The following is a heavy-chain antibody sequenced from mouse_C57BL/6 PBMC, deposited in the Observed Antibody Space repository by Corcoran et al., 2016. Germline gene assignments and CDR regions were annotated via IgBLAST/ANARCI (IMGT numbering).Heavy chain of an antibody. Sequence: EVQLQQSGPELVKPGASVKISCKASGYTFTDYYMNWVKQSHGKSLEWIGDINPNNGGTSYNQKFKGKATLTVDKSSSTAYMELRSLTSEDSAVYYCASPSGYRTWFAYWGQGTLVTVSA. J-gene: IGHJ3*01. CDR2: INPNNGGT. CDR3: ASPSGYRTWFAY. D-gene: IGHD3-2*02. V-gene: IGHV1-26*01. CDR1: GYTFTDYY.